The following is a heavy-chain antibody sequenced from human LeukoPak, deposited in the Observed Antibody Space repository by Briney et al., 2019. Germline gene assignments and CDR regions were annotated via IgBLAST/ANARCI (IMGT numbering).Heavy chain of an antibody. V-gene: IGHV3-66*01. CDR3: AKGTAAGTWVDWFDP. Sequence: GGSLRLSCAASGFTVSSNYMSWVRQAPGKGLEWVSVIYVGGSSYYADSVKGRFTISRDNSKNTLYLQMNSLRAEDTAVYYCAKGTAAGTWVDWFDPWGQGTLVTVSS. CDR1: GFTVSSNY. D-gene: IGHD6-13*01. CDR2: IYVGGSS. J-gene: IGHJ5*02.